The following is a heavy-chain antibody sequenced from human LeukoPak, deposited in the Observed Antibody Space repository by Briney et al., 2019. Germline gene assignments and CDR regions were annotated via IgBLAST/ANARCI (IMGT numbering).Heavy chain of an antibody. V-gene: IGHV3-43*01. CDR3: AKDGVPYYYYYGMDV. CDR1: GFTFDDYT. J-gene: IGHJ6*02. CDR2: ISWDGGST. Sequence: GGSLRLSCAASGFTFDDYTMHWVRQAPGKGLEWVSLISWDGGSTYYADSVKGRFTISRDNSKNSLYLQMNSLRTEDTALYYCAKDGVPYYYYYGMDVWGQGTTVTVSS.